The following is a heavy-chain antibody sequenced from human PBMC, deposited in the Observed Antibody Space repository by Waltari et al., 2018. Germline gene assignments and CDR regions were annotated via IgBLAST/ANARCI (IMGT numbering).Heavy chain of an antibody. CDR2: IYYSGNT. J-gene: IGHJ4*02. V-gene: IGHV4-39*07. CDR3: ARRRWLQTPDFDY. Sequence: QLQLQESGPGLVKPSETLSLTCTVSGGSVSSASYYWGWVRQPPGKGLEWIGSIYYSGNTYHNPSLKSRVTISVDTSKNQLSLKVSYVPAADTAVYYCARRRWLQTPDFDYWGQGTLVTVAS. D-gene: IGHD5-12*01. CDR1: GGSVSSASYY.